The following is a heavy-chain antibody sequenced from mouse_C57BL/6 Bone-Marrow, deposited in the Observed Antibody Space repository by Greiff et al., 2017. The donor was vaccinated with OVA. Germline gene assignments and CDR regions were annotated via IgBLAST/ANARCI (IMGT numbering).Heavy chain of an antibody. CDR2: ISDGGSYT. CDR3: ARDITTTSAMDY. D-gene: IGHD1-2*01. Sequence: EVQLVESGGGLVKPGGSLKLSCAASGFTFSSYAMSWVRQTPEKRLEWVATISDGGSYTYYPDNVKGRFTISRDNAKNNLYLQMSHLKSEDTAMYYCARDITTTSAMDYWGQGTSVTVSS. CDR1: GFTFSSYA. V-gene: IGHV5-4*01. J-gene: IGHJ4*01.